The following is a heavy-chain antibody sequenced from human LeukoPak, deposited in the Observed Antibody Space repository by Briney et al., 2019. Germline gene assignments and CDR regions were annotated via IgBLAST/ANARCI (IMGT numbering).Heavy chain of an antibody. CDR3: ARVYDIVATMVSAFDI. J-gene: IGHJ3*02. CDR2: ISSSSSYI. D-gene: IGHD5-12*01. CDR1: GFTFGSYS. V-gene: IGHV3-21*01. Sequence: GGSLRLSCAASGFTFGSYSMNWVRQAPGKGLEWVSSISSSSSYIYYADSVKGRFTISRDNAKNSLYLQMNSLRAEDTAVYYCARVYDIVATMVSAFDIWGQGTMVTVSS.